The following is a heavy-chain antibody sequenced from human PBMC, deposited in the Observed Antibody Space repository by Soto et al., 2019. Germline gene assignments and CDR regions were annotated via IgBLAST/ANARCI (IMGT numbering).Heavy chain of an antibody. CDR1: GGSISSYY. D-gene: IGHD4-17*01. CDR3: ASHTTGY. J-gene: IGHJ4*02. CDR2: IYYSGST. Sequence: SETLSLTCTVSGGSISSYYWSWIRQPPGKGLEWIGYIYYSGSTNYNPSLKSRVTISVDTSKNQFSLKLSSVTAADTAVYYCASHTTGYWGQGTLVTVSS. V-gene: IGHV4-59*01.